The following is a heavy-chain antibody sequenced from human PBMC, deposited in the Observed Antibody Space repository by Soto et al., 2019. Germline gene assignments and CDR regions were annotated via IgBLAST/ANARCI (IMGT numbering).Heavy chain of an antibody. V-gene: IGHV3-73*01. J-gene: IGHJ4*02. CDR1: GFTFSESA. CDR2: IRNKDNNYAT. Sequence: GGSLRLSCAASGFTFSESAMHWVRQASGKGLEWVGRIRNKDNNYATAYTASVKGRFTISRDDSKNTVYLQMSSLKIDDTAVYYCTSRRDRTAVDPFDYWGLGTLVTVSS. CDR3: TSRRDRTAVDPFDY. D-gene: IGHD5-18*01.